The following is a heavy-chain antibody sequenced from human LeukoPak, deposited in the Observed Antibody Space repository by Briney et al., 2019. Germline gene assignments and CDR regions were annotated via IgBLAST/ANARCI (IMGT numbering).Heavy chain of an antibody. V-gene: IGHV3-48*03. D-gene: IGHD3-10*01. CDR1: GFTFSSYE. J-gene: IGHJ6*02. CDR2: ISSSGSTI. Sequence: GGSLRLSCAASGFTFSSYEMNWVRQAPGKGLELVSYISSSGSTIYYADSVKGRFTISRDNAKNSLYLQMHSLRAEDTAVYYCARDKRAGGYYYYGMDVWGQGTTVTVSS. CDR3: ARDKRAGGYYYYGMDV.